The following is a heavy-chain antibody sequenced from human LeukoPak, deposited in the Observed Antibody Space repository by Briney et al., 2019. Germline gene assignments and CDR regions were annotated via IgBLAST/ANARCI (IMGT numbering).Heavy chain of an antibody. D-gene: IGHD1-1*01. J-gene: IGHJ3*02. V-gene: IGHV3-23*01. CDR3: AKDLPERRRGDGFDI. CDR2: ITSSGGST. Sequence: AEASQRLSCAASGFTFSNYAMSWVRQAPRKGLECVSAITSSGGSTYYADSVKGRFTISRDNTKNTLYLQMNSRRAEDTAVYYCAKDLPERRRGDGFDIWGQGTVVTVSS. CDR1: GFTFSNYA.